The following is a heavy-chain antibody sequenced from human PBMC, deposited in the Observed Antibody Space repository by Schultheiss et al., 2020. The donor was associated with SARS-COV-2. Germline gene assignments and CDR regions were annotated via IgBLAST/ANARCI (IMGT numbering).Heavy chain of an antibody. CDR1: GGSFSGYY. CDR3: ARDFSVSAGASSIDY. D-gene: IGHD3-3*01. Sequence: SCAVYGGSFSGYYWSWIRQPPGKGLEWIGYIYDSGSTYYNPSLKSRVTISVDKSKNQFSLKLSSVTAADTAVYYCARDFSVSAGASSIDYWGQGTLVTVSS. CDR2: IYDSGST. J-gene: IGHJ4*02. V-gene: IGHV4-34*01.